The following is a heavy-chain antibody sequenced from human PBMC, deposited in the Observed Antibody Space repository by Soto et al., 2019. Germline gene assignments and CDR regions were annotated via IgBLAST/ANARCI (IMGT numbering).Heavy chain of an antibody. CDR2: ISWNSGKI. D-gene: IGHD1-26*01. V-gene: IGHV3-9*01. CDR1: RFTFDDYA. J-gene: IGHJ4*02. Sequence: EVQLVESGGGLVQPGRSLRLSCAASRFTFDDYAMHWVRQAPGKGLEWVSGISWNSGKIGYADSVKGRFTISRDNANNSLYLQMNSLRPEDTAFYYCAKEIVGAINYWGQGTLVTVSS. CDR3: AKEIVGAINY.